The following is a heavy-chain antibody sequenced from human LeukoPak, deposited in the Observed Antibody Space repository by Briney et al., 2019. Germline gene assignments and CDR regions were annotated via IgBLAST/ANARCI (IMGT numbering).Heavy chain of an antibody. Sequence: SETLSLTCTVSGVSVSASDPWWSWIRQPPGKRLEWIGHIHSSGSTYYNPSLQSRLTLLLDTSRNQFSLRLRHVTAADTAVYFCARFGLFTDDRHFLDVWVKGTTVTVSS. D-gene: IGHD3/OR15-3a*01. CDR2: IHSSGST. CDR1: GVSVSASDPW. J-gene: IGHJ6*04. V-gene: IGHV4-61*08. CDR3: ARFGLFTDDRHFLDV.